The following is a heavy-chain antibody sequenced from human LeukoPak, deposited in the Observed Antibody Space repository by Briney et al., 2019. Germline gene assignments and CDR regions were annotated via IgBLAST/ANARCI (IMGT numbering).Heavy chain of an antibody. CDR2: ISSSSSYI. J-gene: IGHJ4*02. V-gene: IGHV3-21*01. Sequence: AGGSLKLFCAASGLKFSSYSMNWVRQAPGKGLEWVSSISSSSSYIYYADSVKGRFTISRDNAKNSLYLQMDSLRAEDTAVYYCARDLGELGFDYWGQGTLVTVSS. D-gene: IGHD2-21*01. CDR1: GLKFSSYS. CDR3: ARDLGELGFDY.